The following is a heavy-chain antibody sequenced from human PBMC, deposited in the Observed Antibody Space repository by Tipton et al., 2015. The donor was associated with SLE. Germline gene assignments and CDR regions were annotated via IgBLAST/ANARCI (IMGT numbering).Heavy chain of an antibody. J-gene: IGHJ6*02. CDR1: GGSISSHY. D-gene: IGHD6-13*01. V-gene: IGHV4-59*11. CDR3: ARRCSIAAVRGLSCYYYGMDV. Sequence: LRLSCTVSGGSISSHYWRWIRQPPGKGLEWIGYIYYSGSTNYNPSLKSRVTISVDTSKNQFSLKLSSVTAADTAVYYCARRCSIAAVRGLSCYYYGMDVWGQWTTVSVSS. CDR2: IYYSGST.